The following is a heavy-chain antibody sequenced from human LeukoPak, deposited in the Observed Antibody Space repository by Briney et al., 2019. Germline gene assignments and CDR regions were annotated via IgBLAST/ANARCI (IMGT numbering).Heavy chain of an antibody. V-gene: IGHV1-2*02. J-gene: IGHJ1*01. Sequence: ASVKVSCKASGYTFTGYYMHWVRQAPGQGLEWMGWINPNSGGTNYAQKFQGRVTMTRDTSISTAYMELSRLRSDDTAVYYCASELRYFDWLETQHWDQGTLVTVSS. CDR2: INPNSGGT. D-gene: IGHD3-9*01. CDR1: GYTFTGYY. CDR3: ASELRYFDWLETQH.